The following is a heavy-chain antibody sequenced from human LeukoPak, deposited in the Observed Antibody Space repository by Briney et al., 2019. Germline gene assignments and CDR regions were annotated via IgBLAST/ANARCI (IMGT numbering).Heavy chain of an antibody. V-gene: IGHV3-53*05. CDR2: IYSGGST. CDR3: AKVTTKAGYSSSWYGIYYYGMDV. D-gene: IGHD6-13*01. J-gene: IGHJ6*02. CDR1: GFTVSSNY. Sequence: GGSLRLSCAASGFTVSSNYMSWVRQAPEKGLEWVSVIYSGGSTYYADSVKGRFTISRDNSKNTLYLQMNSLRAEDTAVYYCAKVTTKAGYSSSWYGIYYYGMDVWGQGTTVTVSS.